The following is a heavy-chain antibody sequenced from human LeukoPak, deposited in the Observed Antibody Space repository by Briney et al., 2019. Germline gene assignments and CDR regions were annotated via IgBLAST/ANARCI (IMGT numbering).Heavy chain of an antibody. CDR1: GGTFSSYA. CDR2: IIPILGIA. Sequence: ASVKVSCKASGGTFSSYAISWVRQAPGQGLEWMGRIIPILGIANYAQKFQGRVTITADKSTSTAYMELSSLRSEDTAVYYCARPGTSSSSVAYGMDVWGQGTTVTVSS. J-gene: IGHJ6*02. CDR3: ARPGTSSSSVAYGMDV. D-gene: IGHD6-6*01. V-gene: IGHV1-69*04.